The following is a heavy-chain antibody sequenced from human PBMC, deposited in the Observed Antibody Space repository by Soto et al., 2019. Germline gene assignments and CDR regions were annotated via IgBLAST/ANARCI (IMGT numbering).Heavy chain of an antibody. Sequence: EVQVLESGGGLVQPGGSLRLSCAATGFTFSDFAMSWVRQAPGKGLEWVSRIYGGGNGPHYAVFVKGRVTISRDNSKNTLYLQMNSLRAEDTAVYYCAKMEGMDPWAYVFDCWGQGTRVTVSS. CDR1: GFTFSDFA. J-gene: IGHJ4*02. CDR3: AKMEGMDPWAYVFDC. D-gene: IGHD2-2*03. V-gene: IGHV3-23*01. CDR2: IYGGGNGP.